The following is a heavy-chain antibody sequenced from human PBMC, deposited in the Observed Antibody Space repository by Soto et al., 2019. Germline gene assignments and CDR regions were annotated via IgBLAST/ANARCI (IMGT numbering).Heavy chain of an antibody. CDR2: IYYSGST. V-gene: IGHV4-59*01. J-gene: IGHJ2*01. Sequence: SETLSLTCTVSGGSISSYYWSWIRQPPGKGLEWIGYIYYSGSTNYNPSLKSRVTISVDTSKNQFSLKLSSVTAADTAVYYCARDLDVPASSGHQDLHSFPTRRSSDL. CDR3: ARDLDVPASSGHQDLHSFPTRRSSDL. CDR1: GGSISSYY. D-gene: IGHD2-2*01.